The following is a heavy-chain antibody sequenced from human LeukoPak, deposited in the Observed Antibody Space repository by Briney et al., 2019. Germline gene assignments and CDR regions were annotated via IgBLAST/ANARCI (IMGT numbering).Heavy chain of an antibody. CDR2: ISGSGGST. V-gene: IGHV3-23*01. CDR3: ARRGWLVNFDY. Sequence: GGSLRLSCAASRFTFSSNAMSWVRQAPGKGLEWVSAISGSGGSTYYADSVKGRFTISRDNSKNTLYLQRNTLRAEDTAIYHCARRGWLVNFDYWGQGTLVTVSS. CDR1: RFTFSSNA. J-gene: IGHJ4*02. D-gene: IGHD6-19*01.